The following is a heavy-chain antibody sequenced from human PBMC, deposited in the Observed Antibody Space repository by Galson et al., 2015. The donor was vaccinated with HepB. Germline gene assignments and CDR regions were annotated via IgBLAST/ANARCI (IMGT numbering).Heavy chain of an antibody. Sequence: SVKVSCKASGGTFSSYAISWVRQAPGQGLEWMGGIIPIFGTANYAQKFQGRVTITADESTSTAYMELSSLRSEDTAVYYCARRIPRCTNGVCHRYYYYYMDVWGKGTTVTVSS. D-gene: IGHD2-8*01. CDR3: ARRIPRCTNGVCHRYYYYYMDV. J-gene: IGHJ6*03. CDR1: GGTFSSYA. CDR2: IIPIFGTA. V-gene: IGHV1-69*13.